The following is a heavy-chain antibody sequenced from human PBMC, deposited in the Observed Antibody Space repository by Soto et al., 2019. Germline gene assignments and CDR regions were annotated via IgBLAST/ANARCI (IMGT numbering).Heavy chain of an antibody. V-gene: IGHV4-59*01. CDR1: GGSISSYY. Sequence: SETLSLTCTVSGGSISSYYWSWIRQPPGKGLEWIGYIYYSGSTNYYPSLKSRVTISVDTSKNQFSLKLSSVTAADTAVYYCARVKVSSSVPPRGMDVWGKGTTVTVSS. CDR2: IYYSGST. J-gene: IGHJ6*03. D-gene: IGHD6-6*01. CDR3: ARVKVSSSVPPRGMDV.